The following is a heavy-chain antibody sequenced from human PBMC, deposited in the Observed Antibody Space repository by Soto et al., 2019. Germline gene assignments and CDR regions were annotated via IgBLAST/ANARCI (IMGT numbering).Heavy chain of an antibody. Sequence: SVKVSCKASGFTFTSSAVQWVRQARGQRLEWIGWIVVGSGNTNYAQKFQERVTITRDMSTSTAYMELSSLRSEDTAVYYCAADPTYYYDSSGYYYVGNWFDPWGQGTLVTVSS. V-gene: IGHV1-58*01. D-gene: IGHD3-22*01. J-gene: IGHJ5*02. CDR3: AADPTYYYDSSGYYYVGNWFDP. CDR1: GFTFTSSA. CDR2: IVVGSGNT.